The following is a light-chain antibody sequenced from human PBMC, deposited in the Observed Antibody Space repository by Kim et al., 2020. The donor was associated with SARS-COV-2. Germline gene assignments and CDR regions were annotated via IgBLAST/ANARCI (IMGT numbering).Light chain of an antibody. V-gene: IGKV1-27*01. CDR2: GTS. Sequence: ASVGDTDTITCRTSQGISNYLAWYQKKAGQAPKRLIYGTSALQSGVPSRFSGSASGTDFTLTIISLQPEDGATYYCQKYDSAPLTFGGGTKVDIK. CDR3: QKYDSAPLT. J-gene: IGKJ4*01. CDR1: QGISNY.